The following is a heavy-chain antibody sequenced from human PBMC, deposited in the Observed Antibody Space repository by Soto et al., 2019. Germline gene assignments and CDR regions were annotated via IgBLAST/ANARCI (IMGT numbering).Heavy chain of an antibody. V-gene: IGHV4-59*08. J-gene: IGHJ5*02. D-gene: IGHD1-1*01. CDR3: ARRITTGSPGFDP. Sequence: PSETLSLTCTVSGGSISSYYWSWIRQPPGKGLEWIGYIYYSGSTNYNPSLKSRVTISVDTSKNQFSLKLSSVTAADTAVYYCARRITTGSPGFDPWGQGTLVTVPQ. CDR1: GGSISSYY. CDR2: IYYSGST.